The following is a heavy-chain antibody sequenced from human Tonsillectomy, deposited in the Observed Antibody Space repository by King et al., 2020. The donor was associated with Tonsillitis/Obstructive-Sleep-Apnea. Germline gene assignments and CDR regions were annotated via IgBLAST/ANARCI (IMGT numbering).Heavy chain of an antibody. V-gene: IGHV4-39*01. CDR3: ARGPYYDFWSGYYSFDY. CDR2: IYYSGST. D-gene: IGHD3-3*01. Sequence: QLQESGPGLVKPSETLSLTCTVSGGSISSSSYYWGWIRQPPGGLEWIGSIYYSGSTYYNPSLKSRVTISVDTSKNQFSLKLGSVTAADTAVYYCARGPYYDFWSGYYSFDYWGQGTLVTVSS. CDR1: GGSISSSSYY. J-gene: IGHJ4*02.